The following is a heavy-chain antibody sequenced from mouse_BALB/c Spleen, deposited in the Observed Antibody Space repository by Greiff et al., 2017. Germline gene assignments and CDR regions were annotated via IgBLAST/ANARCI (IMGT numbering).Heavy chain of an antibody. Sequence: EVKLVESGGGLVKPGGSLKLSCAASGFTFSSYAMSWVRQTPEKRLEWVASISSGGSTYYPDSVKGRFTISRDNARNILYLQMSSLRSEDTAMYYCARGRDGYEYFDYWGQGTTLTVSS. V-gene: IGHV5-6-5*01. CDR3: ARGRDGYEYFDY. J-gene: IGHJ2*01. CDR2: ISSGGST. CDR1: GFTFSSYA. D-gene: IGHD1-2*01.